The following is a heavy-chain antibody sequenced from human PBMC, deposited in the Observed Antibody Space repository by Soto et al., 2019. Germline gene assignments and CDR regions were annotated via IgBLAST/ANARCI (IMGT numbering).Heavy chain of an antibody. D-gene: IGHD5-12*01. V-gene: IGHV1-3*01. J-gene: IGHJ5*02. Sequence: QAQLVQSGAEVKKPGASVKVSCKASGYSFTDFAMHWVRLASGQRLEWMGWINADKGDTKYSPKFQGRVTITRDTSATTVYMELRSLRSADTAVYSCARGPLSGVATIWDYANWFDPWGQGSLVTVST. CDR3: ARGPLSGVATIWDYANWFDP. CDR1: GYSFTDFA. CDR2: INADKGDT.